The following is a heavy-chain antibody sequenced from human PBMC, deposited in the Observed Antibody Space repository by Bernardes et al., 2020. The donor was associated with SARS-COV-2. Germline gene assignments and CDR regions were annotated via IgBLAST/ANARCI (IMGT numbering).Heavy chain of an antibody. CDR2: IYPDDSDT. Sequence: GESLKISCKGSGYNFDTFWIGWVRQVPGKGLDWMGIIYPDDSDTRYSPSFQGQVTMSVDKSISTAYLHWSSLKASDTAMYYCARQTVGARVGDLGVNSGWFDPWGQGTLVTVSS. D-gene: IGHD3-16*01. V-gene: IGHV5-51*01. J-gene: IGHJ5*02. CDR1: GYNFDTFW. CDR3: ARQTVGARVGDLGVNSGWFDP.